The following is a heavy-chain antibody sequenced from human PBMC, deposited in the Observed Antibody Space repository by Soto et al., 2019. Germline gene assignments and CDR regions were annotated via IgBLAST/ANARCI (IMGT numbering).Heavy chain of an antibody. CDR1: GGSISSYY. Sequence: KTSETLSLTCTVSGGSISSYYWSWIRQPPGKGLEWIGYIYYSGSTNYNPSLKSRVTISVDTSKNQFSLKLSSVTAADTAVYYCARIGRTYSSLANYYYYYGMDVWGQGTTVTVS. J-gene: IGHJ6*02. CDR2: IYYSGST. CDR3: ARIGRTYSSLANYYYYYGMDV. D-gene: IGHD6-6*01. V-gene: IGHV4-59*01.